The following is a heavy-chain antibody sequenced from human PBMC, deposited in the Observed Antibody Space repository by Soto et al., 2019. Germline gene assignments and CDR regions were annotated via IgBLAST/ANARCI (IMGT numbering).Heavy chain of an antibody. CDR3: ARTVLGPDLLADSFVDYYYYMDV. D-gene: IGHD3-9*01. CDR2: VYYTGST. V-gene: IGHV4-59*08. J-gene: IGHJ6*03. Sequence: SEPLSLTCTVPGGSLRNFYWSWIRQPPGKGLEWIGYVYYTGSTSYNPSLKRRVTFSADSSRGQFSLRLNSVTAADTAVYYCARTVLGPDLLADSFVDYYYYMDVWGQGTTVTVSS. CDR1: GGSLRNFY.